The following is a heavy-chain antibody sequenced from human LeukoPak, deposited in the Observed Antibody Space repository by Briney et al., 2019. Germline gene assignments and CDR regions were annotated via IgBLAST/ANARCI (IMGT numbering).Heavy chain of an antibody. J-gene: IGHJ4*02. V-gene: IGHV4-34*01. CDR2: INHSGST. CDR3: ARGPYGDGHYYFDY. D-gene: IGHD4-17*01. Sequence: SETLSLTCAVYGGSFSGYYWSWIRQPPGKGLEWIGEINHSGSTNYNPSLKRRVTISVDTSKNQFSLKLSSVTAADTAVYYCARGPYGDGHYYFDYWGQGTLVTVSS. CDR1: GGSFSGYY.